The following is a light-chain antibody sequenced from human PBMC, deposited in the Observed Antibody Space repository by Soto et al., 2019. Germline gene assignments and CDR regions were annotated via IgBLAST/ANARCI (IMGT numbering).Light chain of an antibody. CDR3: CSYAGSSTQSYV. CDR1: NSDVGSYNL. CDR2: EVS. V-gene: IGLV2-23*02. J-gene: IGLJ1*01. Sequence: QSVLTQPASVSESPGQSITISCTGTNSDVGSYNLVSWYQQHPGKAPKVIIYEVSERPSGVSDRFSGSKSGNAASLMISGLQAEDEADYYCCSYAGSSTQSYVFGSGTKVTVL.